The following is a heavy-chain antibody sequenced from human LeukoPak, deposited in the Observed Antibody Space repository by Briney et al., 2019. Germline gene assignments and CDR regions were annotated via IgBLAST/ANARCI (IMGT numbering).Heavy chain of an antibody. J-gene: IGHJ3*02. CDR1: GGSISSYY. CDR2: IYYSGST. D-gene: IGHD2-15*01. CDR3: ARHSSGTYPWYAFDI. V-gene: IGHV4-59*08. Sequence: SETLSLTCTVSGGSISSYYWSWIRQPPGKGLEWIGYIYYSGSTNYNPSLKSRVTISVDTSKNQFSLKLSSVTAADTAVYYCARHSSGTYPWYAFDIWGQGTMVTVFS.